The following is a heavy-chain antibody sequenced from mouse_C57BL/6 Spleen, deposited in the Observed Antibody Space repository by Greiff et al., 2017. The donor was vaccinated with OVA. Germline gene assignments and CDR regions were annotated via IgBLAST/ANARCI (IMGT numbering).Heavy chain of an antibody. CDR3: ARRGYYGSSSFYWYFDV. CDR2: IDPSDSYT. CDR1: GYTFTSYW. D-gene: IGHD1-1*01. V-gene: IGHV1-69*01. J-gene: IGHJ1*03. Sequence: QVQLQQPGAELVMPGASVKLSCKASGYTFTSYWMHWVKQRPGQGLEWIGEIDPSDSYTNYNQKFKGKSTLTVDKSSSTAYMQLSSLTSEDSAVYYCARRGYYGSSSFYWYFDVWGTGTTVTVSS.